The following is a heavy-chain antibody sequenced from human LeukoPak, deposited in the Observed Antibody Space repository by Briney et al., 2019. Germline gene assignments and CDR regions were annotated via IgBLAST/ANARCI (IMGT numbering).Heavy chain of an antibody. J-gene: IGHJ6*04. Sequence: GASVKVSCKASGYTFTSYGISWVRQAPGQGLEWMGWISAYNGNTNYAQKLQGRVTVTTDTSTSTAYMELRSLRSDDTAVYYCARDVPAAKDYGMDVWGKGTTVTVSS. CDR2: ISAYNGNT. D-gene: IGHD2-2*01. CDR3: ARDVPAAKDYGMDV. CDR1: GYTFTSYG. V-gene: IGHV1-18*04.